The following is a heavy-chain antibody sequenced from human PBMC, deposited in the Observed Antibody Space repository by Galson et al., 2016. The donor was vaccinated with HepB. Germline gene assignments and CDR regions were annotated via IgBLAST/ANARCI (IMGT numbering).Heavy chain of an antibody. Sequence: SLRLSCAASGFIFDDYGMHWVRQAPGKGLEWVSGISWNSGSKGYADSVKGRFTISRDNAKKPLYLEMKSLRPEDTAFYYCGKDVGTGGYANGYYYGVDVWGQGTTVTVSS. CDR2: ISWNSGSK. V-gene: IGHV3-9*01. J-gene: IGHJ6*02. CDR1: GFIFDDYG. D-gene: IGHD5-18*01. CDR3: GKDVGTGGYANGYYYGVDV.